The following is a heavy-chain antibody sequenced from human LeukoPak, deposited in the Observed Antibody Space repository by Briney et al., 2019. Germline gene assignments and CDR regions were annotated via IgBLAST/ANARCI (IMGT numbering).Heavy chain of an antibody. J-gene: IGHJ5*02. Sequence: SETLSLTCTVSGDSISSGSFYWSWIRQAAGKGLEWIGRVSSSGRTNYNPSLKSRVTISLDTSKNQFSLKLISVTAADTAVYYCARGLTYYYGSGSNNWFDPWGQGTLVTVSS. CDR1: GDSISSGSFY. CDR2: VSSSGRT. D-gene: IGHD3-10*01. CDR3: ARGLTYYYGSGSNNWFDP. V-gene: IGHV4-61*02.